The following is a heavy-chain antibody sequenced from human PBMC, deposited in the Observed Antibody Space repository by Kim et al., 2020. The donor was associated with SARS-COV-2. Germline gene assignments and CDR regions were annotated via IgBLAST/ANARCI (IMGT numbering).Heavy chain of an antibody. Sequence: ASVKVSCKASVYTFTSYAMHWVRQAPGQRLEWMGWINAGNGNTKYSQKFQGRVTITRDTSASTAYMELTSLGSEDTAVYYCARARRVVVAAHDAFDIWGQGTMVNVSS. D-gene: IGHD2-15*01. CDR1: VYTFTSYA. V-gene: IGHV1-3*01. CDR3: ARARRVVVAAHDAFDI. CDR2: INAGNGNT. J-gene: IGHJ3*02.